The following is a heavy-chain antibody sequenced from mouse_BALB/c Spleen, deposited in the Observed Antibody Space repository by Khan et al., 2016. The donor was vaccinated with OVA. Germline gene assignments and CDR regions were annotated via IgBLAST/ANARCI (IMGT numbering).Heavy chain of an antibody. CDR3: ARGGYGGFAY. CDR1: GYTFSSYW. V-gene: IGHV1-9*01. D-gene: IGHD2-2*01. CDR2: IFPGSVST. Sequence: QVQLQQSGGDLMKPGASVKISCKATGYTFSSYWIEWVKQRPGHGLEWSGQIFPGSVSTTYNAKFKGKATFTADTSSNTAYIQLSSLTSEDSAVDYCARGGYGGFAYWGQGTLVTVSA. J-gene: IGHJ3*01.